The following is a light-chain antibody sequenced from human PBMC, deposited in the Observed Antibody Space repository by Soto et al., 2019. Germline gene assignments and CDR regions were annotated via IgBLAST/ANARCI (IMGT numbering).Light chain of an antibody. V-gene: IGLV4-69*01. CDR2: VKSDGSH. CDR1: SGHGNYV. J-gene: IGLJ2*01. CDR3: QTWDTGIVV. Sequence: QSVLTQSPSASASLGASVKLTCTLSSGHGNYVIAWHQQQPGKGPRYLMKVKSDGSHNKGDGIPDRFSGSSSGAERYPAISRPQSDDEADYYWQTWDTGIVVFGGGTKLAVL.